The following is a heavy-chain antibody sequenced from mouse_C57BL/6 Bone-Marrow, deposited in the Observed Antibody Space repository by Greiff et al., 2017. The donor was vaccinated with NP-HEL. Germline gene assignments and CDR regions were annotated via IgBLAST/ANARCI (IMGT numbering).Heavy chain of an antibody. Sequence: QVQLKQPGAELVKPGASVKMSCKASGYTFTSYWITWVKQRPGHGLEWIGDIYPGSGSTNYNEKFKSKATLTVDTSSSTAYMQLSSLTSEDSAVYYCARSGDYDGYAMDYWGQGTSVTVSS. CDR2: IYPGSGST. V-gene: IGHV1-55*01. CDR1: GYTFTSYW. J-gene: IGHJ4*01. CDR3: ARSGDYDGYAMDY. D-gene: IGHD2-4*01.